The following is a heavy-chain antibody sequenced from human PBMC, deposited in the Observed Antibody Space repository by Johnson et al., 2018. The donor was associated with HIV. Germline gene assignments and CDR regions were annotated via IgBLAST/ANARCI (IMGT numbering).Heavy chain of an antibody. Sequence: VLLVESGGGLVQPGGSLRLSCAASGITVSSNYMSWVRQAPGKGLEWVSLIFSVGNTYYADSVKGRFTISRENSKNTLYLQMNSLRAEDTAVYYCARSMTTVTVAFDIWGQGTMVTVSS. CDR2: IFSVGNT. V-gene: IGHV3-66*02. CDR3: ARSMTTVTVAFDI. J-gene: IGHJ3*02. D-gene: IGHD4-17*01. CDR1: GITVSSNY.